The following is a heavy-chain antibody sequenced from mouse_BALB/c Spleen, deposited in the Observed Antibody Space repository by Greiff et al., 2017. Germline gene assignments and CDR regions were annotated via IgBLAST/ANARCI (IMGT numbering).Heavy chain of an antibody. Sequence: VKLQESAAELARPGASVKMSCKASGYTFTSYTMHWVKQRPGQGLEWIGYINPSSGYTEYNQKFKDKTTLTADKSSSTAYMQLSSLTSEDSAVYYCARGATARAPWFAYWGQGTLVTVSA. CDR1: GYTFTSYT. J-gene: IGHJ3*01. CDR3: ARGATARAPWFAY. CDR2: INPSSGYT. D-gene: IGHD3-2*01. V-gene: IGHV1-4*02.